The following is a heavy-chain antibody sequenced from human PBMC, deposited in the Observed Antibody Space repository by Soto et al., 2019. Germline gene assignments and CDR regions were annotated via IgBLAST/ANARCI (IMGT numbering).Heavy chain of an antibody. D-gene: IGHD2-2*01. CDR2: IIPIFGTA. Sequence: QVQLVQSGAEVKKPGSSVKVSCKASGGTFSSYAISWVRQAPGQGLEWMGGIIPIFGTANYAQKFQGRVTITADESTSTAYMELSSLRSEDTAVYYCARDDSPPNLPATSRTGYYGMDVWGQGTTVTVSS. J-gene: IGHJ6*02. V-gene: IGHV1-69*12. CDR1: GGTFSSYA. CDR3: ARDDSPPNLPATSRTGYYGMDV.